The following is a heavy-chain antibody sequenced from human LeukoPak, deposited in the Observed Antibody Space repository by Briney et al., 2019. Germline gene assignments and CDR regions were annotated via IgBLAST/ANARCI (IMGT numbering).Heavy chain of an antibody. J-gene: IGHJ5*02. Sequence: SETLSLTCAVSGYSISSGYYWGWIRQPPGKGLEWIGNIYHSGSTYYNPSLKSRVTISVDTSKNQFSLKLSSVTAADTAIYYCARNVPYGSSSRSRVDPWGQGTLVTVSS. D-gene: IGHD6-6*01. CDR2: IYHSGST. CDR3: ARNVPYGSSSRSRVDP. V-gene: IGHV4-38-2*01. CDR1: GYSISSGYY.